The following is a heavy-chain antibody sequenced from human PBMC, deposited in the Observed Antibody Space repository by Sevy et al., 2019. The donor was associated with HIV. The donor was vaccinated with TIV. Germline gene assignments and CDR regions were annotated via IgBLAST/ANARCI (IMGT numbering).Heavy chain of an antibody. D-gene: IGHD6-13*01. CDR1: GFTFDDYA. J-gene: IGHJ6*02. V-gene: IGHV3-9*01. CDR3: AKDQGKQLANYYYYGMYV. CDR2: ISWNSGSI. Sequence: GGSLRLSCAASGFTFDDYAMHWVRQAPGKGLEWVSGISWNSGSIGYADSVKGRFTISRDNAKNSLYLQMNSLRAEDTALYYCAKDQGKQLANYYYYGMYVWGQGTTVTVSS.